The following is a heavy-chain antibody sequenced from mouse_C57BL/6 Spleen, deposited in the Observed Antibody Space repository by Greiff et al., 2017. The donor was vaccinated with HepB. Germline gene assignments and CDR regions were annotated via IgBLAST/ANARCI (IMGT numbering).Heavy chain of an antibody. J-gene: IGHJ3*01. CDR1: GYTFTSYW. Sequence: QVQLQQPGAELVMPGASVKLSCKASGYTFTSYWMHWVKQRPGPGLEWIGEIDPSDSYTNYNQKFKGKSTLTVDKSSSTAYMQLSSLTSEDSAVYYCAREGFAYWGQGTLVTVSA. CDR3: AREGFAY. V-gene: IGHV1-69*01. CDR2: IDPSDSYT.